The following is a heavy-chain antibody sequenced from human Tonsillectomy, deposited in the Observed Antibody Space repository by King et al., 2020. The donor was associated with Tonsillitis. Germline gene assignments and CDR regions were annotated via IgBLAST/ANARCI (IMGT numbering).Heavy chain of an antibody. CDR3: ARDISWFGELSGLDV. J-gene: IGHJ6*02. CDR1: GYTLTGHY. Sequence: VQLVESGAEVKKPGASVKVSCKASGYTLTGHYMHWVRQAPGQGLEWMGWINPRSGDTNFPQRFQGRVTMTRDTSISTAYMEVSRLTSDDTAVYYCARDISWFGELSGLDVGGQGTTVTVSS. D-gene: IGHD3-10*01. V-gene: IGHV1-2*02. CDR2: INPRSGDT.